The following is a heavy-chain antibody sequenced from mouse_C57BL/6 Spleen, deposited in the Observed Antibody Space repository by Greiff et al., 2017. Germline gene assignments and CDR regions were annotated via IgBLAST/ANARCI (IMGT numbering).Heavy chain of an antibody. D-gene: IGHD1-1*01. CDR1: GYTFTSYW. Sequence: QVQLQQPGAELVKPGASVKLSCKASGYTFTSYWMHWVKQRPGQGLEWIGMIHPNSGSTNYNEKFKSKATLTVDKSSSTAYMQLSSLTSEDSAVYYCEITTVVDWYFDVWGTGTTVTVSS. J-gene: IGHJ1*03. CDR2: IHPNSGST. V-gene: IGHV1-64*01. CDR3: EITTVVDWYFDV.